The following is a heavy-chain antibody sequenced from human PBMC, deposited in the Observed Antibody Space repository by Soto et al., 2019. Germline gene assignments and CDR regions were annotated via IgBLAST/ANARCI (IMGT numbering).Heavy chain of an antibody. CDR2: ISWNSGSI. CDR3: AKDKSSSWSVNDY. Sequence: EVQLVESGGGLVQPGRSLRLSCAASGFTFDDYAMHWVRQAPGKGLEWVSGISWNSGSIGYADSVKGRFNISRENAKNSLYLQMNSLRAEDTALYYCAKDKSSSWSVNDYWGQGTLVTVSS. V-gene: IGHV3-9*01. CDR1: GFTFDDYA. J-gene: IGHJ4*02. D-gene: IGHD6-13*01.